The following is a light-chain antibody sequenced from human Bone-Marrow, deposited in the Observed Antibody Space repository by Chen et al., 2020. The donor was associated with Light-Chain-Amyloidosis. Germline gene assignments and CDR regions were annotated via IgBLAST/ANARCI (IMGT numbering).Light chain of an antibody. CDR3: QQRSDWGVT. CDR2: DAS. Sequence: EFVLTQSPATLSLSPGERATLSCRASHSVRNYLTWYQLKPGQAPRLLIYDASNRATGIPARFSATGPGTDFTLTISSLEPEDFAVYDCQQRSDWGVTFGGGTKVEIK. CDR1: HSVRNY. J-gene: IGKJ4*01. V-gene: IGKV3-11*01.